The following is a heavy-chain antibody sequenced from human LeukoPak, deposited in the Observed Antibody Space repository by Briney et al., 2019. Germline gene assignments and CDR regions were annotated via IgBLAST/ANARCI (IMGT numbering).Heavy chain of an antibody. CDR1: GFTFSSYA. CDR3: AKHAMIVVKPFDY. Sequence: GESLKISCAASGFTFSSYAMSWVRQAPGKGLEWVSTISGSGGATYYADSVKGRFTISTDNSKNTLYLQMNTLRAEDTAVYYCAKHAMIVVKPFDYWGQGTLVTVSS. V-gene: IGHV3-23*01. J-gene: IGHJ4*02. D-gene: IGHD3-22*01. CDR2: ISGSGGAT.